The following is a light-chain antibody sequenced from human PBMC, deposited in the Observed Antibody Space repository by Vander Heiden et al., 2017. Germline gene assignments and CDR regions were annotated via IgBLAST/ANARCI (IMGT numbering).Light chain of an antibody. CDR2: VDI. CDR3: QSPDSSNLNVG. CDR1: SGSIASNY. J-gene: IGLJ2*01. V-gene: IGLV6-57*01. Sequence: NFMLTQHHSVSESPGKTVTISCTRSSGSIASNYVQWYQQRPGTSPTPVIYVDIHRPSGVPARFSGAVASSSNSASLTLTGLKTEEEAYYYCQSPDSSNLNVGFGGGKKLTVL.